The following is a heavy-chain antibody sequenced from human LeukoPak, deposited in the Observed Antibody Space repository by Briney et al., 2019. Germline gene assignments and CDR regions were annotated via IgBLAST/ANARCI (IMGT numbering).Heavy chain of an antibody. D-gene: IGHD3-22*01. CDR2: ISGSGGST. V-gene: IGHV3-23*01. J-gene: IGHJ3*02. CDR3: AKDRGEDYYDSSGYYYADAFDI. CDR1: GFTFSSYA. Sequence: GGSLRLSCAASGFTFSSYAMSWVRQAPGKGLEWVSAISGSGGSTYYADSVKGRFTISRDNSKNTLYLQMNSLRAEDTAVYYCAKDRGEDYYDSSGYYYADAFDIWGQGTMVTVSS.